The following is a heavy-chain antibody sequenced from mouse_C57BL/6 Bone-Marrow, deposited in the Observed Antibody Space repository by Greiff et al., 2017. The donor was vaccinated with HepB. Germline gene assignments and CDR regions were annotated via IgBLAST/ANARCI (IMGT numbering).Heavy chain of an antibody. V-gene: IGHV5-4*01. J-gene: IGHJ3*01. CDR1: GFTFSSYA. Sequence: EVQRVESGGGLVKPGGSLKLSCAASGFTFSSYAMSWVRQTPEKRLEWVATISDGGSYTYYPDNVKGRFTISRDNAKNNLYLQMSHLKSEDTAMYYCARERDYDYDEAWFAYWGQGTLVTVSA. CDR3: ARERDYDYDEAWFAY. CDR2: ISDGGSYT. D-gene: IGHD2-4*01.